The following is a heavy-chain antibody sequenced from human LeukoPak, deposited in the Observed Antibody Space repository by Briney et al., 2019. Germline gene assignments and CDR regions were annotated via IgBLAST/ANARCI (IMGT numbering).Heavy chain of an antibody. Sequence: GGSLRLSCAASGFTFSSHWMSWVRQAPGKGLEWVSVIYSGGSTYYADSVKGRFTISRHNSKNTLYLQMNSLRAEDTAVYYCASGTSRARVNYWGQGTLVTVSS. V-gene: IGHV3-53*04. CDR1: GFTFSSHW. CDR2: IYSGGST. D-gene: IGHD6-6*01. CDR3: ASGTSRARVNY. J-gene: IGHJ4*02.